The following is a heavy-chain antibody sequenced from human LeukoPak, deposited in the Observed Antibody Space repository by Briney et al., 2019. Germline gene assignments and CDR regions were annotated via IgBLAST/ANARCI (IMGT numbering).Heavy chain of an antibody. Sequence: PGGFLRLSCAASGXTFSSYWMHWVRQAPGKGLVWVSRINSDGRSTSYADSVKGRFTISRDNAKNTLYLQMNSLRAEDTAVYYCASSGYPLDYWGQGTLVTVSS. CDR2: INSDGRST. V-gene: IGHV3-74*01. CDR1: GXTFSSYW. J-gene: IGHJ4*02. CDR3: ASSGYPLDY. D-gene: IGHD3-16*02.